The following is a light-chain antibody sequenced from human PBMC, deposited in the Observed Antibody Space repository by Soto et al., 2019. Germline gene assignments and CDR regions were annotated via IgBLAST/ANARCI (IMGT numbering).Light chain of an antibody. J-gene: IGKJ1*01. V-gene: IGKV1-5*01. CDR1: QSVRSW. Sequence: DIQMNQSPSTLSASVGDRVTITCRASQSVRSWLAWYQQKPGTAPKLLIFDASRLESGVPSRFSGSASGTDFTLTISSLQPADFATYYCQQSYRTPWTFGRGTKVDIK. CDR2: DAS. CDR3: QQSYRTPWT.